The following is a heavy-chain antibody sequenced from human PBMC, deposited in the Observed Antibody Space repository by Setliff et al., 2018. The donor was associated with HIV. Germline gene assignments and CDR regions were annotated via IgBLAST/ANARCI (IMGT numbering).Heavy chain of an antibody. CDR3: ARAKRGFYMDV. V-gene: IGHV4-34*01. J-gene: IGHJ6*03. CDR2: MNYSGST. Sequence: SETLSLTCAVYRASFSSYYWSWIRQSPGKGLEWIAEMNYSGSTNYNPSLKSRVTMSVDTSKNQFSLRLNSVTAADTAVYYCARAKRGFYMDVWGKGTTVTVSS. CDR1: RASFSSYY.